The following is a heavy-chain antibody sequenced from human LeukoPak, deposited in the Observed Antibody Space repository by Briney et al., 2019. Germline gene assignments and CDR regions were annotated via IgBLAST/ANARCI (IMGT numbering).Heavy chain of an antibody. V-gene: IGHV3-7*01. D-gene: IGHD1-20*01. J-gene: IGHJ6*03. CDR1: GFTFISYW. CDR3: AKNNWNYDYYYYMDV. Sequence: GGSLRLSCVVSGFTFISYWMSWVRQAPGKGLEWVANIKQDGSEKYYVDSVKGRFTISRDNSKNTLYLQMNSLRAEDTAVYYCAKNNWNYDYYYYMDVWGKGTTVTVSS. CDR2: IKQDGSEK.